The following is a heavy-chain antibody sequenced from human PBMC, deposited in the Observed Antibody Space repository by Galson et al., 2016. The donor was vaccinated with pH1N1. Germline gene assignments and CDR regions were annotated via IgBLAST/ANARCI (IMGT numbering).Heavy chain of an antibody. Sequence: SVKVSCQASGGTFSSYVIIWVRQAPGQGLEWMGRIVPITGIRNYAQKFQDRVTMTADKSTSTAYMELSGLRSEDTAIYYCAPGGDDYGGNPHWFDPWGQGTLVTVSS. CDR2: IVPITGIR. V-gene: IGHV1-69*04. J-gene: IGHJ5*02. CDR1: GGTFSSYV. CDR3: APGGDDYGGNPHWFDP. D-gene: IGHD4-23*01.